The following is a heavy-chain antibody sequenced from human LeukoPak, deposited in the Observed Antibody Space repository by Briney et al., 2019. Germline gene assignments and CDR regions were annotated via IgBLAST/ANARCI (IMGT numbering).Heavy chain of an antibody. V-gene: IGHV3-23*01. J-gene: IGHJ4*02. D-gene: IGHD6-13*01. Sequence: GGSLRLSCAASGFTFSSYAMSWVRQAPGKGLEWVSAISGSGGSTYYADSVKGRFTISRDNSKNTLYLQMNSLRAKDTAVYYCAKAEFTAAAGTGTYYFDYWGQGTLVTVSS. CDR3: AKAEFTAAAGTGTYYFDY. CDR2: ISGSGGST. CDR1: GFTFSSYA.